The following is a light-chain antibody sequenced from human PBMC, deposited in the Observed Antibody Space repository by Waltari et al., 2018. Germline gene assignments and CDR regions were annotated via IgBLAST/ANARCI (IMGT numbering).Light chain of an antibody. V-gene: IGKV1-39*01. CDR2: AAF. CDR3: QQSHSVPET. J-gene: IGKJ1*01. CDR1: QSIGRY. Sequence: DIQMTQSPSSLSAFVGDRVTITCRASQSIGRYLNWYQQKPGKAPKLLIHAAFSLQTGVPSMFIGSGSATDFTLTITSLQPEDFATYYCQQSHSVPETFGQGTKVEI.